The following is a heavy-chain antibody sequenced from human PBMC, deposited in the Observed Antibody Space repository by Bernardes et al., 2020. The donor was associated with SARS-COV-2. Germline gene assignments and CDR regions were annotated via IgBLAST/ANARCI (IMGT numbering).Heavy chain of an antibody. CDR3: TRDFDSGTGL. CDR1: GFTFSNYW. CDR2: INRDGSFR. J-gene: IGHJ3*01. Sequence: GGSRRLSGAASGFTFSNYWMHWVRQAPGKGLVWVSRINRDGSFRGYADSVKGRFTVSRDNPKNTLYLQMNSLRADDTAVYYCTRDFDSGTGLWGQGTMVTVSS. V-gene: IGHV3-74*01. D-gene: IGHD2-2*01.